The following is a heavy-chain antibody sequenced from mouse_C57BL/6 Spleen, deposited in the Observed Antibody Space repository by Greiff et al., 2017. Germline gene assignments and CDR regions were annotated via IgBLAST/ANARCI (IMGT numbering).Heavy chain of an antibody. D-gene: IGHD2-12*01. V-gene: IGHV1-64*01. Sequence: QVQLQQPGAELVKPGASVKLSCKASGYTFTSYWMHWVKQRPGQGLEWIGRIHPNSGSTNYNEKFKSKATLTVDKSSSTAYMQLLSRTSEDSAVYYCARGFSSSVPWYFDFWGTGTTVTVSS. CDR2: IHPNSGST. J-gene: IGHJ1*03. CDR1: GYTFTSYW. CDR3: ARGFSSSVPWYFDF.